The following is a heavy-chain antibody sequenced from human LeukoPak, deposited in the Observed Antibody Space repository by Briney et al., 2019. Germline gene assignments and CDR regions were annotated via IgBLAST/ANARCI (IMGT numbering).Heavy chain of an antibody. V-gene: IGHV1-69*01. CDR2: IIPIFGTA. CDR3: ARDQWELPRDYYGMDV. D-gene: IGHD1-26*01. J-gene: IGHJ6*02. Sequence: GSPGKVSCKASGGTFSSYAISWVGQAPGQGLEWMGGIIPIFGTANYAQKFQGRVTITADESTSTAYMELSSLRSEDTAVYYCARDQWELPRDYYGMDVWGQGTTVTVSS. CDR1: GGTFSSYA.